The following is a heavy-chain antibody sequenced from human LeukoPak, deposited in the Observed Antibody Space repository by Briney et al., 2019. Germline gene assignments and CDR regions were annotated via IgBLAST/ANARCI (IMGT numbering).Heavy chain of an antibody. CDR3: ARKHRWNGLYFDY. D-gene: IGHD1-1*01. Sequence: SETLSLTCAVSGYXISSSNWWGWVRQPPGKGLEWIGYIHYSGSTYYNPSLLSRVTMSVDTSKNQFSLKLSSVTAVDTAVYYCARKHRWNGLYFDYWGQGILVTVSS. J-gene: IGHJ4*02. CDR2: IHYSGST. CDR1: GYXISSSNW. V-gene: IGHV4-28*01.